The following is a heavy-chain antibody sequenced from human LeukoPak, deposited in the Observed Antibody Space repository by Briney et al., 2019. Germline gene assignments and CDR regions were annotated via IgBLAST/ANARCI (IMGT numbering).Heavy chain of an antibody. V-gene: IGHV4-59*08. D-gene: IGHD3-3*01. CDR3: ARENYDFWSGYYPDY. CDR2: IYYSGST. Sequence: SETLSLTCTVSGGSISSYYWSWIRQPPGKGLEWIGYIYYSGSTNYNPSLKSRVTISVDTSKNQFSLKLSSVTAADTAVYYCARENYDFWSGYYPDYWGQGTLVTVSS. CDR1: GGSISSYY. J-gene: IGHJ4*02.